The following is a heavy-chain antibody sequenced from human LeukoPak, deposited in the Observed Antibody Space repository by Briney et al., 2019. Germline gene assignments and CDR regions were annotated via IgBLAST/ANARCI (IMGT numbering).Heavy chain of an antibody. CDR2: IYSGGST. CDR1: GFTVSSNY. CDR3: ARDGLLKHHGMDV. J-gene: IGHJ6*02. D-gene: IGHD3/OR15-3a*01. V-gene: IGHV3-66*01. Sequence: GGSLRLSCAASGFTVSSNYMSWVRQAPGKVLEWVSVIYSGGSTYYADSVKGRFTISRDNSKNTLYLQMNSLRAEDTAVYYCARDGLLKHHGMDVWGQGTTVTVSS.